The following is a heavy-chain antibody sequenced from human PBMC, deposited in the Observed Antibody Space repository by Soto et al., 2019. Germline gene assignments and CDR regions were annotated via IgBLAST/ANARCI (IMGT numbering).Heavy chain of an antibody. V-gene: IGHV3-74*01. CDR3: ATLNGYDY. CDR2: IDNTGSSA. Sequence: GGSLRLSCAASGFPFSSHWLQWVRQVPGRGLVWVSRIDNTGSSAIYADSVRGRFTVSSDNAKDTLYLHMNSLRAEDTAVYYCATLNGYDYWGQGTLVTVSS. J-gene: IGHJ4*02. D-gene: IGHD5-12*01. CDR1: GFPFSSHW.